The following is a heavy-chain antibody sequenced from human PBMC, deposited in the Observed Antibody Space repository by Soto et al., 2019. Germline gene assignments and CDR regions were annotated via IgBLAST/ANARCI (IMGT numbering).Heavy chain of an antibody. CDR1: GFTFSSYA. V-gene: IGHV3-23*01. CDR2: ISGSGGST. Sequence: PGGSLRLSCAASGFTFSSYAMSWVRQAPGKGLEWVSAISGSGGSTYYADSVKGRFTISRDNSKNTLYLQMNSLRAEDTAVYYCAKREKHSSSWYGPRAYYFDYWGQGTLVTVSS. CDR3: AKREKHSSSWYGPRAYYFDY. J-gene: IGHJ4*02. D-gene: IGHD6-13*01.